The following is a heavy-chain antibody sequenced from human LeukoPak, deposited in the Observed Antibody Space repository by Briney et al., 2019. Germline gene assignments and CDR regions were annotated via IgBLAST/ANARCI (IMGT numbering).Heavy chain of an antibody. CDR3: ARGVIAAAGKGDYFDY. V-gene: IGHV4-4*07. Sequence: TSETLSLTCTVSGDSISSYYWSWIRQPAGKGLEWIGRIYTSGSTNYNPSLKSRVTISVDTSKNQFSLKLSSVTAADTAVYYCARGVIAAAGKGDYFDYWGQGTLVTVSS. CDR1: GDSISSYY. J-gene: IGHJ4*02. D-gene: IGHD6-13*01. CDR2: IYTSGST.